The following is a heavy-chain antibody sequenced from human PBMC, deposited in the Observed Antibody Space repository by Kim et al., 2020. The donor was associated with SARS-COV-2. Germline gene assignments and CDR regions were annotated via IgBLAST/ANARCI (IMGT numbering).Heavy chain of an antibody. CDR3: ARDRGYFSGGSCYSIFDY. J-gene: IGHJ4*02. CDR1: GVSFNNYW. V-gene: IGHV3-7*03. D-gene: IGHD2-15*01. Sequence: GGSLRLSCAASGVSFNNYWMGWVRQATGKGLEWVAHIKEDGSEKYHVDSVEGRFTISRDNAKNSLYLQMNSLRAEDTAMYYCARDRGYFSGGSCYSIFDYWGQGTQVTVSS. CDR2: IKEDGSEK.